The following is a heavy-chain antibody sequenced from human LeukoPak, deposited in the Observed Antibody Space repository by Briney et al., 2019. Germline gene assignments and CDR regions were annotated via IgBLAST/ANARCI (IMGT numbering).Heavy chain of an antibody. CDR1: GFTFSSYS. CDR2: ISSSSSTI. V-gene: IGHV3-48*04. D-gene: IGHD5-12*01. CDR3: ARVLRADSGYEPLDY. J-gene: IGHJ4*02. Sequence: GGSLRLSCAASGFTFSSYSMNWVRQAPGKGLEWVSYISSSSSTIYYADSVKGRFTISRDNAKNSLYLQMNSLRAEDTAVYYCARVLRADSGYEPLDYWGQGTLVTVSS.